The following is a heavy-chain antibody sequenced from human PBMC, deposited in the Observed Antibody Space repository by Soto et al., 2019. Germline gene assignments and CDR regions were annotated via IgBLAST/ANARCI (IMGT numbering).Heavy chain of an antibody. D-gene: IGHD2-15*01. J-gene: IGHJ4*02. V-gene: IGHV3-23*01. CDR3: AKGRPTGYCGGGSCYSELDY. CDR2: ISGSGGST. CDR1: GFTFSSYA. Sequence: GGSLRLSCAVSGFTFSSYAMSWVRQAPGKGLEWVSAISGSGGSTYYADSVKGRFTISRDNSKNTLFLQMNSLRVEDTAVYYCAKGRPTGYCGGGSCYSELDYWGQGTLVTVSS.